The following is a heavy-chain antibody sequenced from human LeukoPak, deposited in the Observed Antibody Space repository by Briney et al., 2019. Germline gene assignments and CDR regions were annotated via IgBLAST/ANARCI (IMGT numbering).Heavy chain of an antibody. CDR3: RGGSGWYGGLDY. J-gene: IGHJ4*02. V-gene: IGHV3-64D*06. CDR1: GFTFSSYA. Sequence: GGSLRLSCSASGFTFSSYAMHWVRQAPGKGLEYVSAISSNGGSTYYADSVKGRFTISRDNSKNTLYLQMSSLRAEDTAVYYWRGGSGWYGGLDYWGQGTLVTVSS. CDR2: ISSNGGST. D-gene: IGHD6-19*01.